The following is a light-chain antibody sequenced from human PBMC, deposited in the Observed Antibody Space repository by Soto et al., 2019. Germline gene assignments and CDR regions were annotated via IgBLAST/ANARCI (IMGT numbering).Light chain of an antibody. CDR3: QVWDRSTYHWV. V-gene: IGLV3-21*04. Sequence: SYELTQPPSASVAPGKTATITCVGDRIGNKNVHWFQQKPGRAPVLVIYYDVDRPSGIPERFSGSNSGNTATLTISRVEGGDEADYYCQVWDRSTYHWVFGGGTKLTVL. J-gene: IGLJ3*02. CDR1: RIGNKN. CDR2: YDV.